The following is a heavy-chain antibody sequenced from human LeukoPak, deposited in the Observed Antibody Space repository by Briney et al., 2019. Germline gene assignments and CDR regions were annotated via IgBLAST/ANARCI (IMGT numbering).Heavy chain of an antibody. V-gene: IGHV3-23*01. CDR3: AKALRFTSRHGFDY. J-gene: IGHJ4*02. Sequence: ETLSLTCTVSGGSISSSSYYWGWVRQAPGKGLEWVSAISGSGASTYYADSVKGRFTISRDNSQNTVYLQMNSLRAEDTAVYYCAKALRFTSRHGFDYWGQGTLVTVSS. CDR2: ISGSGAST. D-gene: IGHD2-2*01. CDR1: GGSISSSSYY.